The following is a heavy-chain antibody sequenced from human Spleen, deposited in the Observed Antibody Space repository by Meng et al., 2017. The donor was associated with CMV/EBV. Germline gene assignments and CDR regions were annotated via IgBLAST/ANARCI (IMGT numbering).Heavy chain of an antibody. V-gene: IGHV3-21*01. CDR1: FNFSSYS. CDR2: ISSSSSYI. J-gene: IGHJ1*01. CDR3: ARVPAQYSSSWAEYFQH. Sequence: FNFSSYSMNWVRQAPGKGLEWVSSISSSSSYIYYADSVKGRFTISRDNAKNSLYLQMNSLRAEDTAVYYCARVPAQYSSSWAEYFQHWGQGTLVTVSS. D-gene: IGHD6-13*01.